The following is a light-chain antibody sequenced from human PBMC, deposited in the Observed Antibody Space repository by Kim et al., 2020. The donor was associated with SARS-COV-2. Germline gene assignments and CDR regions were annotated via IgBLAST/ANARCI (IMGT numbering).Light chain of an antibody. CDR3: GTWDSSLSAGPVV. V-gene: IGLV1-51*01. CDR1: SSSIGNNY. CDR2: DNN. J-gene: IGLJ2*01. Sequence: VTISCSGSSSSIGNNYVSWYQQLPGTAPKLLIYDNNKRPSGIPDRFSGSKSGTSATLGITGLQTGDEADYYCGTWDSSLSAGPVVFGGGTQLTVL.